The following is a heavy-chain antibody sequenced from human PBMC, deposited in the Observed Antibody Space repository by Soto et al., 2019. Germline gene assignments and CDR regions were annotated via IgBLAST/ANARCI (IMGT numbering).Heavy chain of an antibody. D-gene: IGHD6-19*01. CDR1: GFSFSNSW. CDR3: AGGGTGWTI. CDR2: INSDGSIR. Sequence: GGSLRLSCATSGFSFSNSWMFWVRPVPGKGLEWVSRINSDGSIRNYADSVKGRFTISRDNTKNTLYLQMNSLRAEDTALYSCAGGGTGWTIWGQGTLVTASS. J-gene: IGHJ4*02. V-gene: IGHV3-74*01.